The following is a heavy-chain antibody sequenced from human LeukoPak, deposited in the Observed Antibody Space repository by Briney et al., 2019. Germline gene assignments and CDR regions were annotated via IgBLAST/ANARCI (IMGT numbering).Heavy chain of an antibody. CDR1: GGSFSGYN. CDR2: INHSGST. Sequence: SETLSLTCAVYGGSFSGYNWSWIRQPPGKGLEWIGEINHSGSTNYNPSLKSRVTISVDTSKNQFSLKLSSVTAADTAVYYCARGPKLGMNYWGQGTLVTVSS. V-gene: IGHV4-34*01. CDR3: ARGPKLGMNY. J-gene: IGHJ4*02. D-gene: IGHD1-7*01.